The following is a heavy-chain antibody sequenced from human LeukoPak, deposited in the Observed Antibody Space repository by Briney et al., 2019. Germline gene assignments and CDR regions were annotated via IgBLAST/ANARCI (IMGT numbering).Heavy chain of an antibody. Sequence: SETLSLTCTVPGGSISSYYWSWIRQPPGKGLEWIGCIYYSGSTNYNPSLKSRVTISVDTSKNRFSLKLSSVTAADTAVYYCARVSRGLLWFGDKSSRGYFDYWGQGTLVTVSS. CDR2: IYYSGST. CDR3: ARVSRGLLWFGDKSSRGYFDY. J-gene: IGHJ4*02. V-gene: IGHV4-59*01. CDR1: GGSISSYY. D-gene: IGHD3-10*01.